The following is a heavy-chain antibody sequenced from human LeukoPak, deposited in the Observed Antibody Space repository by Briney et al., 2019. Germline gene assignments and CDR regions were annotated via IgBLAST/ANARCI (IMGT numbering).Heavy chain of an antibody. Sequence: PGRSLRLSCAASGFTFDDYAMHWARHAPGKGLEWVSGISWNSGSIGYADSVKGRFTISRDNAKSSLYLQMNSLRAEDTALYYCAKASGSSWYSRFDYWGQGTLVTVSS. CDR1: GFTFDDYA. D-gene: IGHD6-13*01. CDR3: AKASGSSWYSRFDY. CDR2: ISWNSGSI. J-gene: IGHJ4*02. V-gene: IGHV3-9*01.